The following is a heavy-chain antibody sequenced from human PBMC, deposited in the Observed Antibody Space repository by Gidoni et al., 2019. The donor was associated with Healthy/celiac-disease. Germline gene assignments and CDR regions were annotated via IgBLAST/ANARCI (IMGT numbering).Heavy chain of an antibody. D-gene: IGHD3-3*01. CDR1: CGSLSSGGYY. V-gene: IGHV4-31*03. Sequence: QVQLQESCPGLVKPSQTLSLTCTFSCGSLSSGGYYLSWIRQHPGKGLEWIWYIYFSGSTYYNPSLKSRVTISVDTSKNQFSLKLSSVTAADTAVYYCARGLAFSWYFDLWGRGTLVTVSS. CDR2: IYFSGST. J-gene: IGHJ2*01. CDR3: ARGLAFSWYFDL.